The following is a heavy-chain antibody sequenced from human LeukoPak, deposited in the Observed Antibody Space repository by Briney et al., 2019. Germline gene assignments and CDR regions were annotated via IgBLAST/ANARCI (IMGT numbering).Heavy chain of an antibody. CDR1: GASITSGSHY. CDR3: ATSYDYYFFYMDV. Sequence: SQTLSLTCTVPGASITSGSHYWSWIRQPAGRGLEWIGRIHSSGSTIHNSSLKSRVTMSVDTSKNQFSLSLSSVTAADTAVYYCATSYDYYFFYMDVWGKGTTVTVSS. CDR2: IHSSGST. V-gene: IGHV4-61*02. J-gene: IGHJ6*03. D-gene: IGHD2-21*01.